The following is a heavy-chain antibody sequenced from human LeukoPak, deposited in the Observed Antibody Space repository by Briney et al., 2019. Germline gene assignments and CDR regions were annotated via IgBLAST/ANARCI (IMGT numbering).Heavy chain of an antibody. J-gene: IGHJ3*02. CDR3: ARTPGSYSAFDI. V-gene: IGHV3-30-3*01. CDR2: ISYDGSNK. CDR1: GFTFSSYA. D-gene: IGHD1-26*01. Sequence: GRSLRLSCAASGFTFSSYAMHWVRQAPGKGLEWVAVISYDGSNKYYADSVKGRFTISRDNSKNTLYLQMNSLRAEDTAVYYCARTPGSYSAFDIWGQGTMVTVSS.